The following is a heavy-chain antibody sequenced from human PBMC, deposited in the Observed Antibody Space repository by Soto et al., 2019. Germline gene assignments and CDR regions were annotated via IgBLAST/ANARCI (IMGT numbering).Heavy chain of an antibody. V-gene: IGHV3-33*05. CDR2: TSYDGSNK. CDR3: ARWGTTGGLDV. Sequence: QVQLVESGGGVVQPGTSLRLSCVGSGFTFRSYVIHWVRQAPGKGLEWVALTSYDGSNKDYGDCVKGRFAISRDNARNTVDLQMDSLRREDTAVYYCARWGTTGGLDVWGQGTLVSVSS. CDR1: GFTFRSYV. D-gene: IGHD3-16*01. J-gene: IGHJ1*01.